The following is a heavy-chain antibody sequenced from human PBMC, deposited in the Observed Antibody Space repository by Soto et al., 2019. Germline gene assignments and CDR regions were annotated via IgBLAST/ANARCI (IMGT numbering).Heavy chain of an antibody. D-gene: IGHD6-13*01. CDR2: INHSGRT. CDR1: GGSFSGYY. J-gene: IGHJ4*02. Sequence: PSETLSLTCAVYGGSFSGYYWTWIRQPPGTGLEWIGEINHSGRTNYNPSLKSRVTISVDTSKNQFSLNLGSVTAADTAVYYCARGNIAAALVYWGQGTLVTVSS. CDR3: ARGNIAAALVY. V-gene: IGHV4-34*01.